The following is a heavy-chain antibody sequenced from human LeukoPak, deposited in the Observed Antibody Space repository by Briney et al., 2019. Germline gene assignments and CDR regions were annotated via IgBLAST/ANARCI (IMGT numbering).Heavy chain of an antibody. CDR3: AKYYAARSRSFDF. J-gene: IGHJ4*02. CDR2: IGSGGDT. V-gene: IGHV3-23*01. D-gene: IGHD3-10*01. Sequence: GGSLRLSCAASGFTFNRHWMTWVRQSPGKGLEWVSVIGSGGDTYYSDSVQGRFTISRDNSKNTLYLQMNSLRADDTAVYYCAKYYAARSRSFDFWGQGTLVTVSS. CDR1: GFTFNRHW.